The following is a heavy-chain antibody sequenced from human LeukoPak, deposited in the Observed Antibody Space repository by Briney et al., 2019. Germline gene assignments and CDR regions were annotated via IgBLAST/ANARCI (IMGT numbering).Heavy chain of an antibody. Sequence: PSETLSLTCTVSGGSISSSSYYWTWIRQPPGKGLEWIGYIHYSGSTNYNPSLKSRVTISVDTSKNQFSLKLSSVTAADTAVYYCARASVTYYYYYYMDVWGKGTTVTVSS. CDR2: IHYSGST. J-gene: IGHJ6*03. D-gene: IGHD4-11*01. V-gene: IGHV4-61*01. CDR1: GGSISSSSYY. CDR3: ARASVTYYYYYYMDV.